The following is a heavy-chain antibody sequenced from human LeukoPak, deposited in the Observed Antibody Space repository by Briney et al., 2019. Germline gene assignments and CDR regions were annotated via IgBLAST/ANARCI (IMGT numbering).Heavy chain of an antibody. CDR2: TYYRSKWYN. CDR1: GDSVSSSSAA. CDR3: ARGYSYGFDY. Sequence: SQTLSLTCALSGDSVSSSSAAWNWIRQSPSRGLEWLGRTYYRSKWYNDYAASVKSRIIINPDTSKNQFSLQLNSVTPEDTAIYYCARGYSYGFDYWGQGILVTVSS. V-gene: IGHV6-1*01. J-gene: IGHJ4*02. D-gene: IGHD5-18*01.